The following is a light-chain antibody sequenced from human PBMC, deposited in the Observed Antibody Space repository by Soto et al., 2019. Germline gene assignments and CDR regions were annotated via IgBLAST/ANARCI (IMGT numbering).Light chain of an antibody. CDR2: ADS. J-gene: IGKJ1*01. CDR3: QQYNSIRT. CDR1: QSINSW. Sequence: DIQMTQSPSTLSASVGDRVTITCRASQSINSWLAWYQQQPGKAPKLLIYADSTQGSGVPTRLNGSGPGTKFPLFISILQPDDFATYYGQQYNSIRTFGQGCKV. V-gene: IGKV1-5*01.